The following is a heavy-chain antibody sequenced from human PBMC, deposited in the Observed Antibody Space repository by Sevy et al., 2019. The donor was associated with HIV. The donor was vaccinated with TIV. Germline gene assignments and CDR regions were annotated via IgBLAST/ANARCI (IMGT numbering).Heavy chain of an antibody. Sequence: GGSLRLSCKVTGLTSGAFAMSWVRQTPGKGLEWISSISGSGGLTHYADSVKGRFTISRDKSKGTVDLEMNSLRGDDTAVYYCAKPNWNFRADWFDTWGQGTLVTVS. V-gene: IGHV3-23*01. D-gene: IGHD1-7*01. CDR3: AKPNWNFRADWFDT. CDR2: ISGSGGLT. J-gene: IGHJ5*02. CDR1: GLTSGAFA.